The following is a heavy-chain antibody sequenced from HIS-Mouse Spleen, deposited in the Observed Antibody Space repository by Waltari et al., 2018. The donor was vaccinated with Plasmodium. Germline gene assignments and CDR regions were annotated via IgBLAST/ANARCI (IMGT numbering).Heavy chain of an antibody. CDR1: GFTFSSYW. Sequence: EVQLVESGGGLVQPGGSLRLSCAASGFTFSSYWMSWVRQAPGKGREWVDNIKEDGREKYYVDSGKGRFTSSRDNAKNSLYLQMNSLRAEDTAVYYCASSWYWYFDLWGRGTLVTVSS. CDR2: IKEDGREK. D-gene: IGHD6-13*01. J-gene: IGHJ2*01. CDR3: ASSWYWYFDL. V-gene: IGHV3-7*01.